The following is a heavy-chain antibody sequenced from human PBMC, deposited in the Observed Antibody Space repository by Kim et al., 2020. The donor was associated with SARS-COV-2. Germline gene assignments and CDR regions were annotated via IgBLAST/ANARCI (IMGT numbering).Heavy chain of an antibody. CDR2: ISGGGGST. Sequence: GGSLRLSCVASGFTFSYYAMNWVRQAPGKGLEWVSGISGGGGSTYYADSVKGRFTISRDNSKNTVYLQMNSLRAEDTAVYYCAKELRMTTQPSDGDFFDYWGQGTLVTVSS. J-gene: IGHJ4*02. V-gene: IGHV3-23*01. D-gene: IGHD4-17*01. CDR3: AKELRMTTQPSDGDFFDY. CDR1: GFTFSYYA.